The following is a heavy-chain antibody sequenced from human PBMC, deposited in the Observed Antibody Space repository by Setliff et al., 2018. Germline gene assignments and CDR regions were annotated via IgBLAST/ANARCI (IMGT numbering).Heavy chain of an antibody. D-gene: IGHD3-16*01. CDR1: GFTFSSYV. CDR3: ARSINGYQQRYDF. Sequence: GGSLRLSCAASGFTFSSYVMTWVRQAPGKGLEWVSGISGSGGDTYYTDSVEDRFTISRDNGKNSLFLQMNSVRAEDTAVYYCARSINGYQQRYDFWGQGALFTVSS. V-gene: IGHV3-21*01. CDR2: ISGSGGDT. J-gene: IGHJ4*02.